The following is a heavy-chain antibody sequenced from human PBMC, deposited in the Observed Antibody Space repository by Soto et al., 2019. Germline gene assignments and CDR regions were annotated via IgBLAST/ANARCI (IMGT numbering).Heavy chain of an antibody. J-gene: IGHJ6*02. D-gene: IGHD3-10*01. CDR3: ARGRYYGSGSRTDYYYYYGMDV. CDR2: IIPIFGTA. CDR1: GGTFSSYA. Sequence: QVQLVQSGADVKKPGSSVKVSCKASGGTFSSYAISWVRQAPGQGLEWMGGIIPIFGTANYAQKFQGRVTITADQSTSTAYMELGSLRSEDTAAYYCARGRYYGSGSRTDYYYYYGMDVWGQGTTVTVSS. V-gene: IGHV1-69*12.